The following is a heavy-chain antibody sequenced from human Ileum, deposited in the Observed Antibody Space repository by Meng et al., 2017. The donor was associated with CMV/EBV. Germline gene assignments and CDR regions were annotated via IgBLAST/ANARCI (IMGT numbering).Heavy chain of an antibody. CDR3: AGGALDCSGGSCYHRECYDY. Sequence: ASVKVSCKGSGYSFPTYGISWVRQAPGQGLEWLGWISTYHGNTNYAQKFQDRVTLTTDTSTGTAYMELRSLRSDDTAVYYSAGGALDCSGGSCYHRECYDYWGQGTLVTVSS. CDR2: ISTYHGNT. J-gene: IGHJ4*02. CDR1: GYSFPTYG. D-gene: IGHD2-15*01. V-gene: IGHV1-18*01.